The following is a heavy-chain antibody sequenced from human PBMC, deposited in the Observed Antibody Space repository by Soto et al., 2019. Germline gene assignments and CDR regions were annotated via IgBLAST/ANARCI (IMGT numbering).Heavy chain of an antibody. J-gene: IGHJ4*02. V-gene: IGHV1-46*01. CDR1: GYTFTSYY. D-gene: IGHD3-10*01. Sequence: GASVKVSCKASGYTFTSYYMHWVRQAPGQGLEWMGIINPSGGSTSYAQKFQGRVTMTRDESTSTAYMELSSLRSDDTAVYYCARGDGPQYDYWGQGTLVTVSS. CDR3: ARGDGPQYDY. CDR2: INPSGGST.